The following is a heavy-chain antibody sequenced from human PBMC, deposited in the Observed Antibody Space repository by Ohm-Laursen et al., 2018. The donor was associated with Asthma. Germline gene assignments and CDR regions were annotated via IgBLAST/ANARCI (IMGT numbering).Heavy chain of an antibody. Sequence: SLRLSCAASGDTFSIFRNSWMAWVRQAPGKGLEWLAKIQPGGGAEGYVDSVKGRFTISRDNSKNTLYLQMNSLRAEDTAVYYCAKVGPHTGKYYYYYGMDVWGQGTTVTVSS. V-gene: IGHV3-7*01. CDR3: AKVGPHTGKYYYYYGMDV. CDR1: GDTFSIFRNSW. CDR2: IQPGGGAE. J-gene: IGHJ6*02.